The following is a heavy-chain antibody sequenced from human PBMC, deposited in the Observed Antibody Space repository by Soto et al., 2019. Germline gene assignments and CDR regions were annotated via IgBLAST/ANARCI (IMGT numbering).Heavy chain of an antibody. CDR2: ISSDGDIT. V-gene: IGHV3-64D*06. Sequence: HPGGSLRLSCSASGFTFSEYSMHWVRQAPGKGLQYVSTISSDGDITYYADSVKGRFTISRDNSKNTLYLQMNSLRPEDTAVYYCVKVSTFYDILTGYYSTNFIDPWGQGTLVNSPQ. CDR3: VKVSTFYDILTGYYSTNFIDP. D-gene: IGHD3-9*01. CDR1: GFTFSEYS. J-gene: IGHJ5*02.